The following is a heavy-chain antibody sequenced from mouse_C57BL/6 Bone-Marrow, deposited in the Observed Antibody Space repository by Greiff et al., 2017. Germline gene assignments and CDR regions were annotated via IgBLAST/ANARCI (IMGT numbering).Heavy chain of an antibody. D-gene: IGHD1-1*01. CDR2: IYPGSGST. CDR1: GYTFTSYW. V-gene: IGHV1-55*01. Sequence: QVQLQQPGAELVKPGASVKMSCKASGYTFTSYWITWVKQRPGQGLEWIGDIYPGSGSTNYYEKFKSKATLTVDTSSSTAYMQLSSLTSEDSAVYYCASYYYGSSSCDVWGTGTTVTVSS. J-gene: IGHJ1*03. CDR3: ASYYYGSSSCDV.